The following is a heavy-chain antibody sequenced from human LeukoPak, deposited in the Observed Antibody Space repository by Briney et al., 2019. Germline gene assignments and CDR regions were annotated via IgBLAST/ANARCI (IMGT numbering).Heavy chain of an antibody. CDR1: GYTFTSYG. D-gene: IGHD2-15*01. CDR2: ISAYNGNT. CDR3: ARDPRDLFRRYCSGGSCYGSDP. Sequence: GASVKVSCKASGYTFTSYGISWVRQAPGQGLEWMGWISAYNGNTNYAQKLQGRVTMTTDTSTSTAYVELRSLRSDDTAVYYCARDPRDLFRRYCSGGSCYGSDPWGQGTLVTVSS. V-gene: IGHV1-18*01. J-gene: IGHJ5*02.